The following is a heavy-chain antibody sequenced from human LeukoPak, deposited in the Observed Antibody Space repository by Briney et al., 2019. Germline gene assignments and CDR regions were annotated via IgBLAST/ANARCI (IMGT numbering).Heavy chain of an antibody. D-gene: IGHD3-16*01. Sequence: PGGSLRLSCAASGFTFSNIWMSWVRQAPGKGLEWVANIKHDGSETNYVDSVKGRFTISRDNAKNSLHLQMNSLRVEDTAVYYRAKNGGPHGMDVWGQGTTVTVSS. CDR3: AKNGGPHGMDV. J-gene: IGHJ6*02. V-gene: IGHV3-7*02. CDR1: GFTFSNIW. CDR2: IKHDGSET.